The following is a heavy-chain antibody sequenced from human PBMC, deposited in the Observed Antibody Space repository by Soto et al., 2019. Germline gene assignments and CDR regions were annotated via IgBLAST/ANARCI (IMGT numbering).Heavy chain of an antibody. CDR2: IYTSGMT. D-gene: IGHD5-18*01. J-gene: IGHJ2*01. CDR3: ARDYDVNTALGYWYFDL. Sequence: QVQLQESGPGLVKPSESLSLTCSVSGGSIGNYYWSWIRQSAGKGLERIGRIYTSGMTHYNPSLTGRVTMSIDTSKNQFSLRLTSVTAADTAMYYCARDYDVNTALGYWYFDLWGRGTLVTVSS. CDR1: GGSIGNYY. V-gene: IGHV4-4*07.